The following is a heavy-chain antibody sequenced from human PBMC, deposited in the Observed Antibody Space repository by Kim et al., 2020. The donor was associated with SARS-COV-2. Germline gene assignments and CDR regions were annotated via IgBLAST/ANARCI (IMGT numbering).Heavy chain of an antibody. V-gene: IGHV3-23*01. CDR3: AKGPMDYDILTGYYFNWYFDL. D-gene: IGHD3-9*01. Sequence: GGSLRLSCAASGFTFSSYAMSWVRQAPGKGLEWVSAISGSGGSTYYADSVKGRFTISRDNSKNTLYLQMNSLRAEDTAVYYCAKGPMDYDILTGYYFNWYFDLWGRGTLVTVSS. CDR2: ISGSGGST. CDR1: GFTFSSYA. J-gene: IGHJ2*01.